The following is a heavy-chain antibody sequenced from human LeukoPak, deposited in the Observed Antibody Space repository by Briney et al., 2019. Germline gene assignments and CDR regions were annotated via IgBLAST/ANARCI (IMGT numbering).Heavy chain of an antibody. V-gene: IGHV4-39*07. CDR2: IYYSGST. J-gene: IGHJ4*02. CDR3: ARDKVGYCSGGSCYSTLDY. D-gene: IGHD2-15*01. Sequence: SETLSLTCTVSGGSISSSSYYWGWIRQPPGKGLEWIGSIYYSGSTYYNPSLKSRVTISVDTSKNQFSLKLSSVTAADTAVYYCARDKVGYCSGGSCYSTLDYWGQGTLVTVSS. CDR1: GGSISSSSYY.